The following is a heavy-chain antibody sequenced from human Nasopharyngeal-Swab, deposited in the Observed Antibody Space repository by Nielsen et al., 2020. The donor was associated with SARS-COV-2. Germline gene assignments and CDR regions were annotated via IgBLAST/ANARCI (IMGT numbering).Heavy chain of an antibody. D-gene: IGHD1-26*01. Sequence: GGSLRLSCAASGFTFSSYGMHWVRQAPGKGLEWVAVIWYDGSNKYYADYVKGRFTISRDNSKNTLYLQMNSLRAEDTAVYYCAREGIVGATTGLDYWCQGTLVTVSS. CDR3: AREGIVGATTGLDY. V-gene: IGHV3-33*01. J-gene: IGHJ4*02. CDR2: IWYDGSNK. CDR1: GFTFSSYG.